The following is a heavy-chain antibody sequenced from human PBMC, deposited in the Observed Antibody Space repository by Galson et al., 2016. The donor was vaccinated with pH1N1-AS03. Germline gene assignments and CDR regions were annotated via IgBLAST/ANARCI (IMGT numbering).Heavy chain of an antibody. J-gene: IGHJ3*01. Sequence: QSGAEVKKPGDSLKISCKSSGYGFNGYWTGWVRQMPGKGLEWMGIIFPGDSDTRYSPPFQGQVTISADKSTRTTYLQWRSLKASDTAIYYCARPAHYDSSGRDALDVWGQGTMLIVSS. CDR3: ARPAHYDSSGRDALDV. D-gene: IGHD3-22*01. V-gene: IGHV5-51*03. CDR2: IFPGDSDT. CDR1: GYGFNGYW.